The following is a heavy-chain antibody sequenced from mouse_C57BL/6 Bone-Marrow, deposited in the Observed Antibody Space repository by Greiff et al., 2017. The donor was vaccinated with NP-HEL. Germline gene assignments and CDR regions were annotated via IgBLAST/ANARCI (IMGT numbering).Heavy chain of an antibody. Sequence: DVMLVESGGGLVKPGGSLKLSCAASGFTFSSYAMSWVRQTPEKRLEWVATISDGGSYTYYPDNVKGRFTISRDNAKNNLYLQMSHLKSEDTAMYYCARGIYYDYLDYWGQGTTLTVSS. D-gene: IGHD2-4*01. V-gene: IGHV5-4*03. J-gene: IGHJ2*01. CDR3: ARGIYYDYLDY. CDR1: GFTFSSYA. CDR2: ISDGGSYT.